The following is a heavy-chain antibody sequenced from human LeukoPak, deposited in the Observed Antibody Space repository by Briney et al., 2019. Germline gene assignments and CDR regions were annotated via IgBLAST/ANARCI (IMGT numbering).Heavy chain of an antibody. J-gene: IGHJ4*02. CDR1: GFTFSSYG. CDR2: ISGSGSGGST. D-gene: IGHD3-10*01. V-gene: IGHV3-23*01. CDR3: AKDYWKHRVRGVENDY. Sequence: GGSLRLSCAASGFTFSSYGMTWVRQAPGKGLEWVSAISGSGSGGSTYYADSVKGRFTISRDNSKNTLYLQMNSLRAEDTAVYYCAKDYWKHRVRGVENDYWGQGTLVTVSS.